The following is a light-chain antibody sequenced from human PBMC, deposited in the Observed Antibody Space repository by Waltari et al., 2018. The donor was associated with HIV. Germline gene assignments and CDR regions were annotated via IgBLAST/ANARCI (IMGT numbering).Light chain of an antibody. Sequence: DIQLTQSPASLSPSVGDRVTLTCRASHIISSYLNWYQQKPGKAPKFLIYAVANLQSGGPSRCSGSGAGTAVTLTISDLQPEDIATYYCQQSYSTPYTFGQGSKLEIK. J-gene: IGKJ2*01. CDR1: HIISSY. CDR3: QQSYSTPYT. V-gene: IGKV1-39*01. CDR2: AVA.